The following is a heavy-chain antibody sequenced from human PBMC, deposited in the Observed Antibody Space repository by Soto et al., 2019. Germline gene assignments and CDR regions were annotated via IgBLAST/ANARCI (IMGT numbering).Heavy chain of an antibody. V-gene: IGHV3-30-3*01. Sequence: QVHLVASGGGMVQPGRSLRLACTASGFTFRSYAMHWVRQAPGKGLEWVAVISYSGSNTYYADSMKGRFSISRDISNNTLYLQMNSLRSEDTAVYYCARAPGGSTETFDSWGQGTLVTVSS. J-gene: IGHJ4*02. CDR3: ARAPGGSTETFDS. CDR2: ISYSGSNT. CDR1: GFTFRSYA. D-gene: IGHD3-10*01.